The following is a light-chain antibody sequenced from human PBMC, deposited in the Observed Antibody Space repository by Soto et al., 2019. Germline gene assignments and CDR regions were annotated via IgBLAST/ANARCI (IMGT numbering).Light chain of an antibody. Sequence: QSVLTQPASVSGSPGQSITISCTGTSSDVGGYNYVSWYQQHPGKAPKLMIYDVSNRPSGVSTRFSGSKSGNTASLTLSGLPAEDEADYYCSSYPSSSTLMVFGGGTKLTVL. V-gene: IGLV2-14*01. CDR2: DVS. CDR1: SSDVGGYNY. CDR3: SSYPSSSTLMV. J-gene: IGLJ2*01.